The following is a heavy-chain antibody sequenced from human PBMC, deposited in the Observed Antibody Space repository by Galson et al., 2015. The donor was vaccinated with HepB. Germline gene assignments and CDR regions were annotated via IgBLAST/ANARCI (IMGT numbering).Heavy chain of an antibody. V-gene: IGHV6-1*01. CDR1: GDSVSSNSAA. CDR2: TYYRSKWYN. CDR3: ARDLWLQLTYYYYGMDV. J-gene: IGHJ6*02. D-gene: IGHD5-24*01. Sequence: CAISGDSVSSNSAAWNWIRQSPSRGFEWLGRTYYRSKWYNDYAVSVKSRITINPDTSKNQFSLQLNSVTPEDTAVYYCARDLWLQLTYYYYGMDVWGQGTTVTVSS.